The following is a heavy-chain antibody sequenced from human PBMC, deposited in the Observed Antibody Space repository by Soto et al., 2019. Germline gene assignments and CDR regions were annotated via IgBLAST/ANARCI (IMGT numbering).Heavy chain of an antibody. CDR2: SNHVGNT. V-gene: IGHV4-34*01. J-gene: IGHJ4*02. Sequence: QVQLQQWGAGLLKPSETLSLTCAVYGGSFSGYYWSWIRQPPGKGLEWIGESNHVGNTNYNPSLKRRVSVSVDPSKNQFSLRLSSVTAADTAVYYCARVLIAGVTTDWGQGTLVLVSS. D-gene: IGHD5-18*01. CDR1: GGSFSGYY. CDR3: ARVLIAGVTTD.